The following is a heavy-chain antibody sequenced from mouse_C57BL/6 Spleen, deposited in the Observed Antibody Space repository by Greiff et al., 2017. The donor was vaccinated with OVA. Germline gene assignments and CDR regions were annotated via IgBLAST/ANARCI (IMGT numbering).Heavy chain of an antibody. J-gene: IGHJ1*03. D-gene: IGHD2-3*01. CDR3: TSLDGYHWYFDV. CDR1: GFTFSSYA. V-gene: IGHV5-9-1*02. CDR2: ISRGGDYI. Sequence: EVMLVESGEGLVKPGGSLKLSCAASGFTFSSYAMSWVRQTPEKRLEWVAYISRGGDYIYYADTVKGRFTISRDNARNTLYLQMSSLKSEDTDMDYCTSLDGYHWYFDVWGTGTTVTVSS.